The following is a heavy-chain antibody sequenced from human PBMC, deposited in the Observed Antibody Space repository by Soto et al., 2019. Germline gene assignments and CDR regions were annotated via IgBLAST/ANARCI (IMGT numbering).Heavy chain of an antibody. CDR2: IWYDGGEK. V-gene: IGHV3-33*01. CDR1: GFTFSSYG. J-gene: IGHJ5*02. D-gene: IGHD6-13*01. CDR3: ARYVSSRYNNWIDP. Sequence: QVQLVESGGGVVQPGGSLRLSCAASGFTFSSYGMHWVRQAPGKGLEWVAVIWYDGGEKYYADSVKGRFTISRDNSKNTLSLLMNNLSAEDTAVYYCARYVSSRYNNWIDPWGQGTLVTVSS.